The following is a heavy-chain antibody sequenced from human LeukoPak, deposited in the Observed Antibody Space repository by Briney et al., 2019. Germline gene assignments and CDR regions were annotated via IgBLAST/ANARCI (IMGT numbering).Heavy chain of an antibody. CDR3: ARTLGLHHGYGRGAFDI. J-gene: IGHJ3*02. CDR2: LYHGAST. V-gene: IGHV4-38-2*02. Sequence: SETLSLTCTVSGYSFSSGSYWGWIRQPPGRGLEWIASLYHGASTYYNPSLKSRVTISVDTSKNQFSLKLSSVTAADTAVYYCARTLGLHHGYGRGAFDIWGQGTMVTVSS. CDR1: GYSFSSGSY. D-gene: IGHD5-24*01.